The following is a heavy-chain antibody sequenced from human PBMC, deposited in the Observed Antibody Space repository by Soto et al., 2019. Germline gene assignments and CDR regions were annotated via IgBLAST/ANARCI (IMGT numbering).Heavy chain of an antibody. D-gene: IGHD6-13*01. J-gene: IGHJ6*02. CDR2: IIPVFGTA. Sequence: QVQLVQSGAEVKKAGSSVKVSCKVSGGTFSSYFISWVRQAPGQGLEWVGGIIPVFGTASYAEKFQGRVTITADESTSTAYMELSRLRSDDTAVYYCARETPSAAAAYYYYGLDVWGQGTTVTVPS. CDR1: GGTFSSYF. V-gene: IGHV1-69*01. CDR3: ARETPSAAAAYYYYGLDV.